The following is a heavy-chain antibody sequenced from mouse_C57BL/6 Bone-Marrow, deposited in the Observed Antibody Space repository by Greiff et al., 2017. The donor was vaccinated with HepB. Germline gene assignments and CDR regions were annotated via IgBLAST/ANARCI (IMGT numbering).Heavy chain of an antibody. D-gene: IGHD1-1*01. CDR3: ARYYGSWGFAY. CDR1: GYTFTSYD. Sequence: QVTLKESGPELVKPGASVKLSCKASGYTFTSYDINWVKQRPGQGLEWIGWIYPRDGSTKYNEKFKGKATLTVDTSSSTAYMELHSLTSEDSAVYFCARYYGSWGFAYWGQGTLVTVSA. CDR2: IYPRDGST. J-gene: IGHJ3*01. V-gene: IGHV1-85*01.